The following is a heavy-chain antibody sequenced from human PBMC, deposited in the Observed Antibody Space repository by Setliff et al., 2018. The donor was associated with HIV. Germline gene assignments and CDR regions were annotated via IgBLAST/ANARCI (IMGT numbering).Heavy chain of an antibody. V-gene: IGHV4-4*08. D-gene: IGHD4-4*01. Sequence: SETLSLTCSVSGGPISGNAWSWIRQPPGKGLEWIGYSSTSGCTNCNPSLESRVTISLDTSNDRFSLRLTSVTAADTAVYYCARLSRGGTETTLDYWGQGILVTVSS. CDR3: ARLSRGGTETTLDY. CDR2: SSTSGCT. J-gene: IGHJ4*02. CDR1: GGPISGNA.